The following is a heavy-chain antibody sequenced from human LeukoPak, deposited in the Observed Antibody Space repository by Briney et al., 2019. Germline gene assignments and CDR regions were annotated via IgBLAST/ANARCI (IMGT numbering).Heavy chain of an antibody. Sequence: SVKVSCKASGGTFSSYAISWVRQAPGQGLEWMGGIIPILGTANYAQKFQGRVTITADESTSTAYMELSSLRSEDTAVYYCARDRDSSGWFDFDYWGQGTLVTASS. CDR1: GGTFSSYA. D-gene: IGHD6-19*01. CDR2: IIPILGTA. J-gene: IGHJ4*02. CDR3: ARDRDSSGWFDFDY. V-gene: IGHV1-69*01.